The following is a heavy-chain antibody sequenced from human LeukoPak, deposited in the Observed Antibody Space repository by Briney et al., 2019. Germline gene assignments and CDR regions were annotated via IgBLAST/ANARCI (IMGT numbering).Heavy chain of an antibody. D-gene: IGHD2-21*02. V-gene: IGHV5-51*01. CDR3: ARHRYCGGDCSLDDAFDI. Sequence: GESLKISCKGSGYSFNTYWIGRVRQMPGKGLEWMGIIYPGDSDTKYSPSFQGQGTISADKSISTAYLQWSSLKASDTAMYYCARHRYCGGDCSLDDAFDIWGQGTVVTVSS. J-gene: IGHJ3*02. CDR2: IYPGDSDT. CDR1: GYSFNTYW.